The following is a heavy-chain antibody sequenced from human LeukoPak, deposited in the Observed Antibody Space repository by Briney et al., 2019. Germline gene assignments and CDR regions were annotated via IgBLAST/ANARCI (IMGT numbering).Heavy chain of an antibody. J-gene: IGHJ4*02. Sequence: GASVKVSCKASGYIFTSYYMHWVRQAPGQGLEWMGVINPSSGSTSYAQKFQGRVTMTRDTSTSTVYMELSSLRSEDTAVYYCARVGGLGSYSLRCLDYWGEGTLVTVSS. V-gene: IGHV1-46*01. D-gene: IGHD3-10*01. CDR3: ARVGGLGSYSLRCLDY. CDR1: GYIFTSYY. CDR2: INPSSGST.